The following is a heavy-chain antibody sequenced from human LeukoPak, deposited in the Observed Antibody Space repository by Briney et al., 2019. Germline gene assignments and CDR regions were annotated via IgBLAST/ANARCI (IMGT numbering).Heavy chain of an antibody. CDR1: GFTFSSYE. Sequence: GGSLRLSCAASGFTFSSYEMNWVRQAPGKGLEWISYISSSGDSTNYAGSVRGRFTISRDNAKNSLYLQMNSLRAEDTAVYYCATLPTVTPADYWGQGTLVTVSS. D-gene: IGHD4-17*01. CDR3: ATLPTVTPADY. CDR2: ISSSGDST. V-gene: IGHV3-48*03. J-gene: IGHJ4*02.